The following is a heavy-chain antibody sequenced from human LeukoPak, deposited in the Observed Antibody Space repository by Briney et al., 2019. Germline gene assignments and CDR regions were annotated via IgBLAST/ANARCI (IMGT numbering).Heavy chain of an antibody. Sequence: SETLSLTCAVYGGSFSGYYWSWIRQPPGKGLEWIGEINHSGSTNYNPSLKSRVTISVDTSKNQFSLKLSSVTAADTAVYYCARHDGSSRLDYWGQGTLVTVSS. V-gene: IGHV4-34*01. CDR2: INHSGST. D-gene: IGHD6-6*01. CDR3: ARHDGSSRLDY. CDR1: GGSFSGYY. J-gene: IGHJ4*02.